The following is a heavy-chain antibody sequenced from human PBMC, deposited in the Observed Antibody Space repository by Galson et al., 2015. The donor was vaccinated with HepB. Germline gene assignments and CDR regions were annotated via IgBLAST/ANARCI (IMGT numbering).Heavy chain of an antibody. D-gene: IGHD1-26*01. CDR3: ASGIVGATYYYYGMDV. CDR2: INPSGGPT. CDR1: GYTFFTNY. J-gene: IGHJ6*02. V-gene: IGHV1-46*01. Sequence: SVKVSCKASGYTFFTNYIHWVRQAPGQGLEWMGIINPSGGPTSYAQKFQGRVTMTRDTSTSTVFMELSSLRSEDTAVYYCASGIVGATYYYYGMDVWGQGTTVTVSS.